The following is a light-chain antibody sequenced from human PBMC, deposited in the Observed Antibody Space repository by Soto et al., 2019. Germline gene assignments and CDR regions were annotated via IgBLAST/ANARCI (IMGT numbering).Light chain of an antibody. CDR3: QQYSSYPIT. Sequence: DIQMTQSPSSLSASVGDRVTITCRASQGISNYLAWFQQKPGKAPKSLIYAASSLHSGVPSKFSGSGSETDFTRTISSLQPEDSATYYCQQYSSYPITFGQGTRLEIK. CDR2: AAS. V-gene: IGKV1-16*02. CDR1: QGISNY. J-gene: IGKJ5*01.